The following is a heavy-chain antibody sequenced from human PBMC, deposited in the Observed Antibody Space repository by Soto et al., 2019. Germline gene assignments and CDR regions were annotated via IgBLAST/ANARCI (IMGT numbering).Heavy chain of an antibody. D-gene: IGHD6-6*01. CDR3: ARDLMAYSSSAPL. CDR2: ISAYSGNT. CDR1: GYTLTSYG. J-gene: IGHJ4*02. V-gene: IGHV1-18*01. Sequence: ASVKVSCKASGYTLTSYGISWVRQAPGQGLEWMGWISAYSGNTNYAQKLQGRVTMTTDTSTSTAYMGLRSLRSDDTAVYYCARDLMAYSSSAPLWGQGTLVTVSS.